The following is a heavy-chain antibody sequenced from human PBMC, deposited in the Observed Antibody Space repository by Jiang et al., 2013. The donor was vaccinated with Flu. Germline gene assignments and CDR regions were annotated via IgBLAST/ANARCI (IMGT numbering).Heavy chain of an antibody. CDR3: ARGTGGSSGYFLLSNYYYYGLDV. CDR1: GESVSSNSAA. Sequence: QTLSLTCAISGESVSSNSAAWNWIRQSPSRGLEWLGRTYYRSKWYNNYAVSVKSRITINPDTSKNQFSLQLNSVTPEDTAVYYCARGTGGSSGYFLLSNYYYYGLDVWGQGTTVTVSS. D-gene: IGHD3-22*01. J-gene: IGHJ6*02. CDR2: TYYRSKWYN. V-gene: IGHV6-1*01.